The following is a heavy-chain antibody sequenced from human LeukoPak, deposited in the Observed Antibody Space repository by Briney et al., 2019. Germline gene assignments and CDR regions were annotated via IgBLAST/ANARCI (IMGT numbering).Heavy chain of an antibody. Sequence: SETLSLTCTVSGGSISSYYWSWIRQPAGKGLEWIGRIYTSGSTNYNPSLKSRVTMSVDTSKNQFSLKLSSVTAADTAVYYCARDFTYYDILTGYHRSYYFDYWGQGTLVTVSS. J-gene: IGHJ4*02. CDR1: GGSISSYY. V-gene: IGHV4-4*07. CDR3: ARDFTYYDILTGYHRSYYFDY. CDR2: IYTSGST. D-gene: IGHD3-9*01.